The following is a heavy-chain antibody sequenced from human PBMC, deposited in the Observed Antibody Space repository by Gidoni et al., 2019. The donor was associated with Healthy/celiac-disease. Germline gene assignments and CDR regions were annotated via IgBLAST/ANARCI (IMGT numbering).Heavy chain of an antibody. J-gene: IGHJ3*02. Sequence: QVQLVASGGGLVKPGGSLRLSCAASGFTFSAYYMSWIRQAPGKGLEWVSYIRSSGSTIYYADAVKGRFTISRDNAKNSLYLQMNSLRAEDTAVYYCARDLAYCGGDCYPLEAFDIWGQGTMVTVSS. CDR2: IRSSGSTI. CDR1: GFTFSAYY. CDR3: ARDLAYCGGDCYPLEAFDI. D-gene: IGHD2-21*02. V-gene: IGHV3-11*04.